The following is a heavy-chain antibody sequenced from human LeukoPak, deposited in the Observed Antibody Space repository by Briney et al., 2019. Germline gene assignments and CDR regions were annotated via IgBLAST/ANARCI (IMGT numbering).Heavy chain of an antibody. J-gene: IGHJ4*02. D-gene: IGHD1-1*01. Sequence: SETLSLTCTVSGGSISTNNWWTWVRQPPGMALEWIGEVSRSGSTNYNPSLKSRVTLSLDEAKNPVSLQLTSLTAADTAVYYCARAGIAWNPADYWGQGTLVTVSS. CDR1: GGSISTNNW. CDR3: ARAGIAWNPADY. V-gene: IGHV4-4*02. CDR2: VSRSGST.